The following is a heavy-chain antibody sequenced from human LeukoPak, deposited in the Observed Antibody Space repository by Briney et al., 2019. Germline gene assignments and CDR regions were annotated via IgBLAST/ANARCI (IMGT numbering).Heavy chain of an antibody. Sequence: ASVKVSCKASGYTFTGYYMHWVRQAPGQGLEWMGWINPNSGGTNYAQKFQGRVTITADESTSTAYMELSSLRSEDTAVYYCARVPRITMVRGVYFDPWGQGTLVTVSS. CDR3: ARVPRITMVRGVYFDP. CDR2: INPNSGGT. J-gene: IGHJ5*02. CDR1: GYTFTGYY. D-gene: IGHD3-10*01. V-gene: IGHV1-2*02.